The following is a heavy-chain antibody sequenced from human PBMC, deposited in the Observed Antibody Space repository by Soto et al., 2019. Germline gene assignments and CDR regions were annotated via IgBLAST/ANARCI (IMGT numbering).Heavy chain of an antibody. D-gene: IGHD2-15*01. CDR2: INPNSGGT. V-gene: IGHV1-2*02. CDR1: GYTFTGYY. Sequence: GASVKVSCKASGYTFTGYYMHWVRQAPGQGLEWMGWINPNSGGTNYAQKFQGRVTMTRDTSISTAYMELSRLRSDDTAVYYCARDGGYCSGGSCYGWFDPWGQGALVTVSS. J-gene: IGHJ5*02. CDR3: ARDGGYCSGGSCYGWFDP.